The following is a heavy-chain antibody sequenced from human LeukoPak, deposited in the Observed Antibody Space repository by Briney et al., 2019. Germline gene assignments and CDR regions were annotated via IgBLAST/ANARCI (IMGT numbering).Heavy chain of an antibody. CDR3: ARGAKVQLWLQFGYYYYYMDV. CDR2: INPSGGST. V-gene: IGHV1-46*01. Sequence: ASVKVSCKASGYTFTSYYMHWVRQAPGQGLEWMGIINPSGGSTSYAQKFQGRVTMTRDMSTSTVYMELSSLRSEDTAVYYCARGAKVQLWLQFGYYYYYMDVWGKGTTVTVSS. CDR1: GYTFTSYY. J-gene: IGHJ6*03. D-gene: IGHD5-18*01.